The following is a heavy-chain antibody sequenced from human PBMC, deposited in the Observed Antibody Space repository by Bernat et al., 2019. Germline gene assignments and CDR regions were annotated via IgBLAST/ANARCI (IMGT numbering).Heavy chain of an antibody. CDR3: ARRIQKVPLDY. V-gene: IGHV4-34*01. D-gene: IGHD2/OR15-2a*01. Sequence: QVQLKPWGAGLLKPSGTLSLTCAVYGESFSGFYWSWIRQPPGSGLEWIGEINHSGIANYNPSLKSRVTISVDTSKNQFSLKLSSVTAADTAVYYCARRIQKVPLDYWGQGTLVTVSS. CDR1: GESFSGFY. CDR2: INHSGIA. J-gene: IGHJ4*02.